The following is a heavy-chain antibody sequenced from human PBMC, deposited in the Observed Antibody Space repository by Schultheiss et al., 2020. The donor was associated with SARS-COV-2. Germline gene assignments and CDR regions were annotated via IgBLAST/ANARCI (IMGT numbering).Heavy chain of an antibody. CDR3: ARGAGVAYGSGSFDH. D-gene: IGHD3-10*01. V-gene: IGHV5-51*01. CDR1: GYSFTSYW. CDR2: IYPGDSDT. Sequence: GESLKISCKGSGYSFTSYWISWVRQMPGKGLEWMGIIYPGDSDTRYSPSFQGQVTISADKSISTAYLQWSSLKASDTAMYYCARGAGVAYGSGSFDHWGQGTLVTVSS. J-gene: IGHJ4*02.